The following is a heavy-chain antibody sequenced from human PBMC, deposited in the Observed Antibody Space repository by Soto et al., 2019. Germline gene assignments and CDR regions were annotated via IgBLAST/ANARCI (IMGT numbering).Heavy chain of an antibody. CDR3: ARDYYGSARLNAHNWFDP. CDR2: ISAYNGNT. J-gene: IGHJ5*02. D-gene: IGHD3-10*01. Sequence: QVQLVQSGAEVKKPGASVKVSCKASGYTFTSYGISWVRQAPGQGLEWMGWISAYNGNTNYAQKLQGRVTMTTDTATSTAYMELRSVRSDVTAVYYCARDYYGSARLNAHNWFDPWGQGTLVTVSS. V-gene: IGHV1-18*01. CDR1: GYTFTSYG.